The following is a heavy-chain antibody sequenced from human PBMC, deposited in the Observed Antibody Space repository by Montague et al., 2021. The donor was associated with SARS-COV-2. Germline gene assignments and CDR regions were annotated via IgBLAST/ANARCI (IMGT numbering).Heavy chain of an antibody. CDR1: GGSFSDYY. J-gene: IGHJ4*02. Sequence: SETLSLTCAVYGGSFSDYYWSWIRQPPGKGLEWIGDIHHSGSTNYNPSLKRRVTISVYTSKNQFSLELSSVTVADTAVYHCARTSYRGSGGYYCHDYWGQGILVTVSS. CDR2: IHHSGST. V-gene: IGHV4-34*01. CDR3: ARTSYRGSGGYYCHDY. D-gene: IGHD3-22*01.